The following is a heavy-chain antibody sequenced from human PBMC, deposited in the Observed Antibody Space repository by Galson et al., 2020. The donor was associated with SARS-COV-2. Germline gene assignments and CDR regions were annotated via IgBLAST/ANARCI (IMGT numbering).Heavy chain of an antibody. CDR1: GGSISSDNW. Sequence: SETLSLTCAVSGGSISSDNWWSWVRQPPGKGLEWIGDIYHSGTTNYNPALKSRETISVAKSKNQFSLNLKSVTAADTAVYFCPRPKTGSQVDAWGQGTLVTVS. D-gene: IGHD3-9*01. CDR2: IYHSGTT. V-gene: IGHV4-4*02. J-gene: IGHJ5*02. CDR3: PRPKTGSQVDA.